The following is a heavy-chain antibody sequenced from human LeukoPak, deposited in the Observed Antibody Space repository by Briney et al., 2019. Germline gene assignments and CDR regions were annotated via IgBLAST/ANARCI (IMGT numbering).Heavy chain of an antibody. CDR3: ARDEAAVRLDY. D-gene: IGHD6-13*01. CDR1: GFTFSSYW. V-gene: IGHV3-7*05. Sequence: SGGSLRLSCAASGFTFSSYWMSWVRQAPGRGLEWVANIQQFGSEKNYVDSVKGRFTISRDNAKNSLYLQMNSLRAEDTAVYYCARDEAAVRLDYWGQGTLVTVSS. J-gene: IGHJ4*02. CDR2: IQQFGSEK.